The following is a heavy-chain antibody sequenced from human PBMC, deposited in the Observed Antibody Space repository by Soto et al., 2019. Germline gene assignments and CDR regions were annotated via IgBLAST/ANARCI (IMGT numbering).Heavy chain of an antibody. V-gene: IGHV3-23*01. CDR1: GFTFNNYA. J-gene: IGHJ4*02. CDR2: ISGSGGNT. D-gene: IGHD3-3*01. Sequence: EVQLLESGGGLVQPGGCLRLSCAASGFTFNNYAMSWVRQAPGKGLEWVSTISGSGGNTYYADSVKGRFTISRDNSKNTLCLEMNSLRAEDTAVYYCAKDASGDYWGQGTLVTVSS. CDR3: AKDASGDY.